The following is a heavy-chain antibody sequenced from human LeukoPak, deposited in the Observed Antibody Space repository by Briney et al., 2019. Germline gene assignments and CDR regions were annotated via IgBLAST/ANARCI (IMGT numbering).Heavy chain of an antibody. CDR1: GLTFSSYW. Sequence: GGSLRLSCAASGLTFSSYWMSWVRQAPGKGLEWVANIKQDGSEKYYVDSVKGGFTISRDNAKNSLYLQMNSLRAEDTAVYYCARVSWGNFDYWGQGTLVTVSS. D-gene: IGHD3-16*01. J-gene: IGHJ4*02. CDR3: ARVSWGNFDY. V-gene: IGHV3-7*04. CDR2: IKQDGSEK.